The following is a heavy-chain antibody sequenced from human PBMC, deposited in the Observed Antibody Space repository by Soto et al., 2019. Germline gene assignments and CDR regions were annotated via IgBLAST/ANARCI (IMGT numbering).Heavy chain of an antibody. CDR1: GFTFSSYA. J-gene: IGHJ4*02. CDR2: ISYDGSNK. Sequence: QVPLVESGGGVVQPGRSLRLSCAASGFTFSSYAMHWVRQAPGKGLEWVAVISYDGSNKYYADSVKGRFTISRDNSKNTLYLQMNSLRAEDTAVYYCARDGGEHYYDSSGYYLDYWGQGTLVTVSS. D-gene: IGHD3-22*01. CDR3: ARDGGEHYYDSSGYYLDY. V-gene: IGHV3-30-3*01.